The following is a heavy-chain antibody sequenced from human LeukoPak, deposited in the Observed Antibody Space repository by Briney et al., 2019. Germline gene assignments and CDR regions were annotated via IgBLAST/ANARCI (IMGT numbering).Heavy chain of an antibody. CDR3: AREIGFKGWFDP. J-gene: IGHJ5*02. CDR2: IYYSGST. Sequence: SETLSLTCTVSGGSISSYYWSWIRQPPGKGLEWIGYIYYSGSTTYNPSLKGRVTISLDTSKNQFSLKLRSVTAADTAVYYCAREIGFKGWFDPWGQGTLVTVSS. V-gene: IGHV4-59*01. D-gene: IGHD2-15*01. CDR1: GGSISSYY.